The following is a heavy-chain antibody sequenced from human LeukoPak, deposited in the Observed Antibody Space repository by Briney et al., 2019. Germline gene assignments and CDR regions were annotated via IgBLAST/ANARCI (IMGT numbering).Heavy chain of an antibody. CDR2: INSDGSST. Sequence: GGSLRLSCAASGFTFSSYWMHWVRQAPGKGLVWVSRINSDGSSTSYADSVKGRLTISRDNAKNTLYLQMNSLRAEDTAVYYCARDLYYYDSSGYPTLGHWGQGTLVTVSS. V-gene: IGHV3-74*01. J-gene: IGHJ4*02. CDR1: GFTFSSYW. D-gene: IGHD3-22*01. CDR3: ARDLYYYDSSGYPTLGH.